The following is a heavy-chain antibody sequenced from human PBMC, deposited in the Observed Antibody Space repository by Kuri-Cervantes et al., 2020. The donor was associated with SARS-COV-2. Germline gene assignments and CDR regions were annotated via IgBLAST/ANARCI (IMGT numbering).Heavy chain of an antibody. CDR1: GYSISSGYY. J-gene: IGHJ6*04. CDR2: IYHSGST. Sequence: SETLSLTCAVSGYSISSGYYWGWFRQPPGKGLEWIGSIYHSGSTNYNPSLKSRVTISVDTSKNQFSLKLSSVAAADTAVYYCARPGGFLDVWGKGTTVTVSS. D-gene: IGHD4-23*01. CDR3: ARPGGFLDV. V-gene: IGHV4-38-2*01.